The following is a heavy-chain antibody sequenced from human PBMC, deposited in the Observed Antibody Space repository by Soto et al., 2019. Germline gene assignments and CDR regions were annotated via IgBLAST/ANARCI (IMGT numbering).Heavy chain of an antibody. J-gene: IGHJ4*02. D-gene: IGHD6-6*01. CDR1: GGSFSGYY. CDR3: ARGFEYSSSSVIDY. V-gene: IGHV4-34*01. Sequence: SETLSLTCAVYGGSFSGYYWSWIRQPPGKGLEWIGEINHSGSTNYNPSLKSRVTISVDTSKNQFSLKLSSVTAADTAVYYCARGFEYSSSSVIDYWGQGTLVNVSS. CDR2: INHSGST.